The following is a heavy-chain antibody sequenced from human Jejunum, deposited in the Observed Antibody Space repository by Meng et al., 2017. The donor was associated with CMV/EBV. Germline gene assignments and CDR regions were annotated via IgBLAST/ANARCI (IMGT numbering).Heavy chain of an antibody. Sequence: SGYTFASYGISWVRQAPGQGLEWMGWITSYNGNAIVAQKFHGRISLTTDTSTSTAYMELRSLRSDDTAVYYCARDRRDYGDFEVGSWGQGTLVTVSS. CDR1: GYTFASYG. CDR3: ARDRRDYGDFEVGS. D-gene: IGHD4-17*01. V-gene: IGHV1-18*01. CDR2: ITSYNGNA. J-gene: IGHJ5*02.